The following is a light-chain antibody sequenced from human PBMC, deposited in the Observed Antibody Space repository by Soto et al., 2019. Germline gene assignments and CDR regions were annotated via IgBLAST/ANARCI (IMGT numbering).Light chain of an antibody. CDR2: AAS. CDR1: QGISKS. CDR3: QIYNRVPHT. V-gene: IGKV1-27*01. Sequence: DIQMTQSPSSLSASVGDRVTITCRASQGISKSLAWYKQMPGKVPKLLIYAASTLQSGVSSRFSGSGSGPDSTLTVSGPQSEDVATYYCQIYNRVPHTFGPGTKVDIK. J-gene: IGKJ3*01.